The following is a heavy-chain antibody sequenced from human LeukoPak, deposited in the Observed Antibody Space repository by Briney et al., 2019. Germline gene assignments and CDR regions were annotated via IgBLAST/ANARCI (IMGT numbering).Heavy chain of an antibody. CDR1: GGTFTIYA. D-gene: IGHD3-3*01. J-gene: IGHJ4*02. CDR3: ARGGYDSLRYFDY. V-gene: IGHV1-69*06. CDR2: IIPIFGTA. Sequence: SVKLSCKPSGGTFTIYAISWVRHAPGEGLEWMGGIIPIFGTANYAQKFQGRVTITEDKSTSTAYMELSSMRSEDTAVYYCARGGYDSLRYFDYWGQGTLVTVSS.